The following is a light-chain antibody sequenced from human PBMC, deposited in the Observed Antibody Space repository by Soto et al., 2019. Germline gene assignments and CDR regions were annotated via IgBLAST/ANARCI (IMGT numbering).Light chain of an antibody. J-gene: IGKJ2*01. Sequence: EIVLTQSPGTLSLSPGERATLSCRASQSFSSSYLAWYQQKPGQAPRLLMYDTSNRATDIPDRFSGSGSGTDFTLTISRLEPEDFAVYYCQQYDRSLRWTFGQGTNLEIK. CDR1: QSFSSSY. CDR2: DTS. CDR3: QQYDRSLRWT. V-gene: IGKV3-20*01.